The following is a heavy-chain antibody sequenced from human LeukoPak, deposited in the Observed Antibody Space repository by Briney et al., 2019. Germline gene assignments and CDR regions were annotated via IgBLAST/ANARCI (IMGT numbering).Heavy chain of an antibody. V-gene: IGHV3-53*01. CDR2: IYSGGST. J-gene: IGHJ4*02. D-gene: IGHD6-6*01. Sequence: GSLRLSCAASGFTFSIYAMSWVRQAPGKGLEWVSVIYSGGSTYYADSVKGRFTISRDNSKNTLYLQMNSLRAEDTAVYYCARVNIAARPYFDYWGQGTLVTVSS. CDR1: GFTFSIYA. CDR3: ARVNIAARPYFDY.